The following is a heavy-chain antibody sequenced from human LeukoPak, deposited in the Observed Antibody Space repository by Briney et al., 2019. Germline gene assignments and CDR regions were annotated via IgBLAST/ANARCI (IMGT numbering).Heavy chain of an antibody. CDR3: ARHTRSEDYFDY. Sequence: PSETLSLTCTVSGGSISSYYWSWIRQPPGKGLEWIGYIYYSGSTNYNPSLKSRVTISVDTSKNQFSLKLSSVTAADTAVYYCARHTRSEDYFDYRGQGTLVTVSS. CDR1: GGSISSYY. D-gene: IGHD2-15*01. J-gene: IGHJ4*02. V-gene: IGHV4-59*08. CDR2: IYYSGST.